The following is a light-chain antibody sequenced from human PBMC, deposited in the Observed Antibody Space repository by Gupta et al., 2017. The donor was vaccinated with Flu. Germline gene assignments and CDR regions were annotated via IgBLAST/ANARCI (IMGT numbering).Light chain of an antibody. CDR3: QQYAISPYS. CDR1: QSVSSGY. J-gene: IGKJ2*03. V-gene: IGKV3-20*01. Sequence: DIVSTQSPGTLSLSAGERVTLSCRASQSVSSGYLAWYQQKPGQAPRLLIYGASGRATGVPDRFSGTGSGTDFSLSISRLEPEDFAVYYCQQYAISPYSFGRGTKLEIK. CDR2: GAS.